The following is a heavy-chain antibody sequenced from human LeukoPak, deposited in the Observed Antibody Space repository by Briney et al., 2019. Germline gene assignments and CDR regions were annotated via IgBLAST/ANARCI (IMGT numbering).Heavy chain of an antibody. V-gene: IGHV3-23*01. D-gene: IGHD1-26*01. J-gene: IGHJ3*02. Sequence: GGSLRLSCAASGFTFSSYAMSWVRQAPGKGLEWVSAISGSGGSTYYADSVKGRFTISRDNAKNSLYLQMNSLRAEDMALYYCAKDMEWELPGGAFDIWGQGTMVTASS. CDR3: AKDMEWELPGGAFDI. CDR1: GFTFSSYA. CDR2: ISGSGGST.